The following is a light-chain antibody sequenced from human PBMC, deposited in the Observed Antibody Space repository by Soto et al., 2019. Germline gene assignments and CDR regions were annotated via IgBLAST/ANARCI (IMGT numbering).Light chain of an antibody. CDR3: QPRSNWPLT. CDR1: QSVSSY. J-gene: IGKJ4*01. Sequence: EIVLTQSPATLSFSPGERATLSCRASQSVSSYLAWYQQKRGQAPRLLIYDASKRATGIPARFRGSGSGTDFTLTISSLEPEDFAVYYCQPRSNWPLTFGGGTKVDSK. CDR2: DAS. V-gene: IGKV3-11*01.